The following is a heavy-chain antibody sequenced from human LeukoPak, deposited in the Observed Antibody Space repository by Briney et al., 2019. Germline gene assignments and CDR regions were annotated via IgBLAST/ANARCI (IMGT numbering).Heavy chain of an antibody. CDR3: ARHGGGYSYDY. D-gene: IGHD5-18*01. Sequence: PSETLSLTCTVSGGSISSYYWSWIRQPPGKGLELIGYIFNSGSTNYNPSLKSRVTISLDTSKNQFSLKLSPVTAADTAVYYCARHGGGYSYDYRGQGTLVTVSS. CDR2: IFNSGST. V-gene: IGHV4-59*08. J-gene: IGHJ4*02. CDR1: GGSISSYY.